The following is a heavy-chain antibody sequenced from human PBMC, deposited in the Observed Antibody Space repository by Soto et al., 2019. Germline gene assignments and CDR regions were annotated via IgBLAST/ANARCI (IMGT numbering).Heavy chain of an antibody. CDR1: GFTFNSYG. CDR2: ISYDGSNT. J-gene: IGHJ4*02. CDR3: AKIRGYCASGSCYKRAVFDS. V-gene: IGHV3-30*18. D-gene: IGHD2-2*02. Sequence: GGSLRLSCAASGFTFNSYGMYWVRQAPGKGLEWVGLISYDGSNTYYADFVKGQFTISRDNSKNTLYLQMNSLRLEDTAVYYCAKIRGYCASGSCYKRAVFDSWGQGTLVTVSS.